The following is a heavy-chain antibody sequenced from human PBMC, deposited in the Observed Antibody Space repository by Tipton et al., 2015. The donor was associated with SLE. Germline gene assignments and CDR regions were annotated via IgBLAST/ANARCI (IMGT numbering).Heavy chain of an antibody. CDR1: GFTFSSYS. CDR2: INHSGST. CDR3: AREGQLWRAFDI. J-gene: IGHJ3*02. D-gene: IGHD6-13*01. V-gene: IGHV4-34*01. Sequence: LRLSCAASGFTFSSYSMNWVRQAPGKGLEWIGEINHSGSTNYNPSLKSRVTISVDTSKNQFSLKLSSVTAADTAVYYCAREGQLWRAFDIWGQGTMVTVSS.